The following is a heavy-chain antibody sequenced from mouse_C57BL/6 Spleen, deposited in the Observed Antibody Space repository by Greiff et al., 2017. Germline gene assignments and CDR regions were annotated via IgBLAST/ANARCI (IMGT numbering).Heavy chain of an antibody. CDR2: IDPSDSYT. CDR1: GYTFTSYW. CDR3: ARLYQGFAY. Sequence: QVQLQQPGAELVKPGASVKLSCKASGYTFTSYWMQWVKQRPGQGLEWIGEIDPSDSYTNYNQKFKGKATVTVDTSSSTAYMQLSSLTSEDSAVYYCARLYQGFAYWGQGTLVTVSA. D-gene: IGHD2-1*01. V-gene: IGHV1-50*01. J-gene: IGHJ3*01.